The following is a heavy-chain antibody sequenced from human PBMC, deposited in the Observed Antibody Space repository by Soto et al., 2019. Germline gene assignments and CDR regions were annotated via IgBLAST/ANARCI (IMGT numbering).Heavy chain of an antibody. J-gene: IGHJ4*02. CDR1: GFTFSSYS. Sequence: EVQLVESGGGLVKPGGSLRLSCAASGFTFSSYSMNWVCQAPGKWLEWVSSISSSSSYIYYSDSVKGRFTISRDNAKNSLYLQMNSMRAEDTAVYYCARWYNWNNCFDYWGQGTLVTVSS. D-gene: IGHD1-20*01. V-gene: IGHV3-21*01. CDR2: ISSSSSYI. CDR3: ARWYNWNNCFDY.